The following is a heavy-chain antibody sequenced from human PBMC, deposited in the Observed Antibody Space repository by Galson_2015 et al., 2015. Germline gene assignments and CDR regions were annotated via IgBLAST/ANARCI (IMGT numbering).Heavy chain of an antibody. Sequence: SLRLSCAASGFTFKTYAMHWVRQAPGKGLEWVAVISSDGSDKYYADSVKGRFTISRDNSKNTLYLQMNSLRDEDMAVYYCARGRGSGCYRHWSIHVFDIWGQGTMVTVSS. CDR3: ARGRGSGCYRHWSIHVFDI. D-gene: IGHD3-22*01. V-gene: IGHV3-30-3*01. CDR2: ISSDGSDK. CDR1: GFTFKTYA. J-gene: IGHJ3*02.